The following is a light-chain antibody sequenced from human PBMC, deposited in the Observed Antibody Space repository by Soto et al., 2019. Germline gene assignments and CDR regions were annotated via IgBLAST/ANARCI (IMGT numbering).Light chain of an antibody. J-gene: IGKJ4*01. CDR1: ESISSW. CDR3: QQYKEYFLS. Sequence: EIQMTQSPSTLSASVGDRVTITCRASESISSWLAWYQQKPGKAPKLLIYDDSSLESGVPSRFSGSGSGTEFTLTISILQPDDIASSHGQQYKEYFLSFGGGTKVQSK. V-gene: IGKV1-5*01. CDR2: DDS.